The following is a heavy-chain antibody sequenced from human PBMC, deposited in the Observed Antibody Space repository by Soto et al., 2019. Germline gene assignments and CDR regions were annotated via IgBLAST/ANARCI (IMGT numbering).Heavy chain of an antibody. Sequence: QVQLVESGGGLVKPGGSLRLSCAASGFTFSDYYMSWIRQAPGKGLEWVSYISSSSSYTNYADSVKGRFTISRDNANNSLYLQMNSLRAADTAVYYCARDSRTRYFDYPSGFDPWGQGTLVTVSS. CDR1: GFTFSDYY. CDR2: ISSSSSYT. D-gene: IGHD3-9*01. J-gene: IGHJ5*02. V-gene: IGHV3-11*06. CDR3: ARDSRTRYFDYPSGFDP.